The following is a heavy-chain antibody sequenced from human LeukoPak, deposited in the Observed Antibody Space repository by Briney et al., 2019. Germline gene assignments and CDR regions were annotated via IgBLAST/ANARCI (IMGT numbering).Heavy chain of an antibody. Sequence: SQTLSLTCAVSSGSISSGGYSWSWIRQPPGKGLEWIGYISYTGSTYYNPSLKSRVTVSVDTSKNQFSLRLSPVTAADTAVYYCARVDLYDFHFDYWGQGTLVTVSS. D-gene: IGHD5/OR15-5a*01. CDR2: ISYTGST. V-gene: IGHV4-30-4*07. CDR3: ARVDLYDFHFDY. J-gene: IGHJ4*02. CDR1: SGSISSGGYS.